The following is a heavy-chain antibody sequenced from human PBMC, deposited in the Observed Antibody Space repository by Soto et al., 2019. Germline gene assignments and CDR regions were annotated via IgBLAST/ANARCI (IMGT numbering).Heavy chain of an antibody. J-gene: IGHJ1*01. CDR1: GGSISSYY. V-gene: IGHV4-59*01. Sequence: TVSGGSISSYYWSWIRQPPGKGLEWIGYIYYSGSTNYNPSLKSRVTISVDTSKNQFSLKLSSVTAADTAVYYCARGGRGMVRGDPNFQHWGQGTLVTVSS. CDR3: ARGGRGMVRGDPNFQH. D-gene: IGHD3-10*01. CDR2: IYYSGST.